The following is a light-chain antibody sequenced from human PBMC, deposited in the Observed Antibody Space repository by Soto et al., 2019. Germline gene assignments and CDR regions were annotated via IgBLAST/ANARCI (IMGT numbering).Light chain of an antibody. CDR2: GNS. V-gene: IGLV1-40*01. CDR3: QSYDSSLSGGV. Sequence: VLTQPPSVSGAPGQRVTLSCTGSSSNIGAGYDVHWYQQLPGTAPKLLIYGNSNRPSGVPDRFSGSKSGTSASLAITGLQAEDEADYYCQSYDSSLSGGVFGGGTKLTVL. CDR1: SSNIGAGYD. J-gene: IGLJ3*02.